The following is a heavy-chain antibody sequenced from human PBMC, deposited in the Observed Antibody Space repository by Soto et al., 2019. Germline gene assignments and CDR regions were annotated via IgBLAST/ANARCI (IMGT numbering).Heavy chain of an antibody. V-gene: IGHV1-3*01. J-gene: IGHJ5*02. CDR2: INAGNSKT. D-gene: IGHD5-12*01. CDR3: GRDRSGSGYYVDWIDP. CDR1: GYTFSGHA. Sequence: QVHFVQSGAEVKKPGASVKVSCKTSGYTFSGHAIHWLRQAPGQRPEWLGWINAGNSKTYYSEKFEGRVTFTRDTVATTVNMELTSLTSEDTAVYYCGRDRSGSGYYVDWIDPWGQGTLVTVSS.